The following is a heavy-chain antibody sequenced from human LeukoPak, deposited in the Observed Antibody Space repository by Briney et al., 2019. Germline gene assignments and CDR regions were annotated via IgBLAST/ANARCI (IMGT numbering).Heavy chain of an antibody. D-gene: IGHD3-22*01. CDR3: ATDGSSGYFEY. V-gene: IGHV3-23*01. CDR1: GFTFSSYA. CDR2: ISGSGGST. J-gene: IGHJ4*02. Sequence: GGSLRLSCAASGFTFSSYAMSWVRQAPGKGLEWVSAISGSGGSTYYADSVKGRFTISRDNSKNTLYLQMNSLRAEDTAVYSCATDGSSGYFEYWGQGTLVTVSS.